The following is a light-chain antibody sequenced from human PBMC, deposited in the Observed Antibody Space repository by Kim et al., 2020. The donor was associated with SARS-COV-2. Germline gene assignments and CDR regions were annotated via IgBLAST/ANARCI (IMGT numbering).Light chain of an antibody. CDR2: DTN. J-gene: IGLJ3*02. CDR3: VLLTNGDLV. Sequence: PVGTVTLSCGLTPGSVSTSFYPCWYQQPPGQAPRTLIFDTNTRSSGVPVRFSGSVLGKRAALTITGAQADDEADYYCVLLTNGDLVFGGGTQLTVL. CDR1: PGSVSTSFY. V-gene: IGLV8-61*01.